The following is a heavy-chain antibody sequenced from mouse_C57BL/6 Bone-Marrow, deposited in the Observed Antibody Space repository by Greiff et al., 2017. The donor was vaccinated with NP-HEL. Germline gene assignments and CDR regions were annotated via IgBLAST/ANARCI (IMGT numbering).Heavy chain of an antibody. CDR1: GFTFSSYG. V-gene: IGHV5-6*01. CDR2: ISSGGSYT. Sequence: EVKVVESGGDLVKPGGSLKLSCAASGFTFSSYGMSWVRQTPDKRLEWVATISSGGSYTYYPDSVKGRFTISRDNAKNTLYLQMSSLKSEDTAMYYCARLDDGYSFWGQGTTLTVSS. J-gene: IGHJ2*01. D-gene: IGHD2-3*01. CDR3: ARLDDGYSF.